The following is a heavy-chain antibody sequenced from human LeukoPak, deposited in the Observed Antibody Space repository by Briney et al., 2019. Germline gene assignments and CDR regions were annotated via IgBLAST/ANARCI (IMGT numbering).Heavy chain of an antibody. D-gene: IGHD5-12*01. CDR2: ISSSCITI. CDR1: GFTFSSYE. V-gene: IGHV3-48*03. Sequence: GGSLTLSCAASGFTFSSYEMNWFRQAPGKGLEWVSYISSSCITIYYADSVKGRFTISRDNAKNSLYLQMNSLRAEDTAVYYCAREKWLRGHKTFDYWGEGTLVTVSS. J-gene: IGHJ4*02. CDR3: AREKWLRGHKTFDY.